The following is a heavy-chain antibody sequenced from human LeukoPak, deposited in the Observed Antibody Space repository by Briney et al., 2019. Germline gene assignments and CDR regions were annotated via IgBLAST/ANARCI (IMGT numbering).Heavy chain of an antibody. CDR3: ARGLKYSSSSRPYYCYYYYMDV. J-gene: IGHJ6*03. CDR1: GGSISSSSYY. Sequence: PSETLSLTCTVSGGSISSSSYYWGWIRQPPGKGLEWIGSIYYSGSTYYNPSLKSRVTISVDTSKNQFSLKLSSVTAADTAVYYCARGLKYSSSSRPYYCYYYYMDVRGKGTTVTVSS. V-gene: IGHV4-39*01. CDR2: IYYSGST. D-gene: IGHD6-6*01.